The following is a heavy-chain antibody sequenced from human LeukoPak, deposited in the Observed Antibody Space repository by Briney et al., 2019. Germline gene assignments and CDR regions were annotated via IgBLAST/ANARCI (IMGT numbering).Heavy chain of an antibody. CDR1: GFTFSSYA. CDR2: ISSTSTTM. J-gene: IGHJ6*03. V-gene: IGHV3-48*01. D-gene: IGHD1-26*01. CDR3: ARGPSGSYYSAHPYYYMDV. Sequence: PGGSLRLSCAASGFTFSSYAMHWVRQAPGKGLEWVSYISSTSTTMYYADSLKGRFTISRDNAKNSLYLQMNSLRAEDTAVYYCARGPSGSYYSAHPYYYMDVWGKGTTVTVSS.